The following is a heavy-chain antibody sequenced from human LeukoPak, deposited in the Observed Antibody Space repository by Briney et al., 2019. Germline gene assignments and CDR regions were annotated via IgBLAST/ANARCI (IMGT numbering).Heavy chain of an antibody. D-gene: IGHD3-22*01. J-gene: IGHJ3*02. CDR1: GGSISSDDYY. V-gene: IGHV4-30-4*01. Sequence: PSETLSLTCTVSGGSISSDDYYWSWIRQPPGKGLEWIGYIYYTGSTYYNPSLKSRVTMSVDTSKNQFSLKLSSVTAADTAVYYCARDLVSDYYDSSGYSNAFDIWGQGTMVTVSS. CDR3: ARDLVSDYYDSSGYSNAFDI. CDR2: IYYTGST.